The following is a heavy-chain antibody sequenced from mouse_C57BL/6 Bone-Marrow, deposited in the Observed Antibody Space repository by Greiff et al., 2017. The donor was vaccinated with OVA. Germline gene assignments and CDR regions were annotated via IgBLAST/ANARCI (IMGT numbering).Heavy chain of an antibody. CDR3: ARPYGNYVAFFDY. CDR1: GFTFSSYG. Sequence: VQLQQSGGDLVKPGGSLKLSCAASGFTFSSYGMSWVRQTPDKRLEWVATISSGGSYTYYPDSVKGRFTISRDNAKNTLYLQMSSLKSEDTAMYYCARPYGNYVAFFDYWGQGTTLTVSS. D-gene: IGHD2-1*01. CDR2: ISSGGSYT. J-gene: IGHJ2*01. V-gene: IGHV5-6*01.